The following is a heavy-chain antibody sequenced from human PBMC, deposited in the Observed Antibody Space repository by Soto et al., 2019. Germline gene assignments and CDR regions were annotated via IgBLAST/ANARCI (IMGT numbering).Heavy chain of an antibody. CDR3: ARHDAIIGISGLYQYYFDY. CDR2: IYYSGST. CDR1: GGSLSSYY. D-gene: IGHD6-19*01. Sequence: SETLSLTCTVSGGSLSSYYWSWIRQPPGKGLEWIGYIYYSGSTNYNPSLKSRVTISVDTSKNQFSLKLSSVTAADTAVYYCARHDAIIGISGLYQYYFDYWGQGTLVTVSS. J-gene: IGHJ4*02. V-gene: IGHV4-59*08.